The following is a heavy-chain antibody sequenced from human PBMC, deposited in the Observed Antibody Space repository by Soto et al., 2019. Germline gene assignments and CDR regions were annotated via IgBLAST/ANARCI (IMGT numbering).Heavy chain of an antibody. D-gene: IGHD3-9*01. CDR1: GYSFIDYN. J-gene: IGHJ4*02. CDR3: ARPPGYISDWYYFDL. Sequence: ASVKVSCKASGYSFIDYNMHWVRQAPGQGFEWMGRISPKSGGTNYAQKFEGRVTMTWDTSLNTAYMELSSLISEDTAVYYCARPPGYISDWYYFDLWGQGTLVTVSS. CDR2: ISPKSGGT. V-gene: IGHV1-2*02.